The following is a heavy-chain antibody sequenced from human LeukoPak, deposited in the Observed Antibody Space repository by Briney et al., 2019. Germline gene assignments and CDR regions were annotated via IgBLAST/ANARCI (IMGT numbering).Heavy chain of an antibody. V-gene: IGHV1-69*13. J-gene: IGHJ4*02. Sequence: SVKVSCKASGGTFSSYAISWVRQAPGQGLEWMGGIIPIFGTANYAQKFQGRVTITADESTSTAYMELRSLRSDDTAVYYCASTLSGDSSGYSYYFDYWGQGTLVTVSS. D-gene: IGHD3-22*01. CDR3: ASTLSGDSSGYSYYFDY. CDR1: GGTFSSYA. CDR2: IIPIFGTA.